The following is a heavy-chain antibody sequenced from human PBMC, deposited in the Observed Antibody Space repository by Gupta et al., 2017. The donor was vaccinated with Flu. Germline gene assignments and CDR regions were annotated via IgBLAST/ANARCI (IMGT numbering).Heavy chain of an antibody. J-gene: IGHJ6*02. CDR3: ASDTNSMSYYYYGMEV. Sequence: QVPLVESGGGVVEPGMSLRLSCAASGFTFDNYGMHWVRRAPGKGLEWVAFIWYDGSNKDYADSVKGRFTISRDNSQNTLYLQMNSLRAEDTAVYYCASDTNSMSYYYYGMEVWGRGAKGIVSS. V-gene: IGHV3-33*01. D-gene: IGHD3-10*02. CDR1: GFTFDNYG. CDR2: IWYDGSNK.